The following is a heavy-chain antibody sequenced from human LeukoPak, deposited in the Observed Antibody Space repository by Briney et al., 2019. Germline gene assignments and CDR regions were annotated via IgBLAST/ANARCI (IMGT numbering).Heavy chain of an antibody. Sequence: SETLSLTCTVSGGSFSGYYWSWIRQSPGKGLEWIGEINHSGNTNYNPSLKSRVTISVDTSKNQFSLKLSSVTAADTAVYYCATSLTTVTHYYYYMDVWGKGTTVTISS. CDR1: GGSFSGYY. J-gene: IGHJ6*03. V-gene: IGHV4-34*01. CDR2: INHSGNT. CDR3: ATSLTTVTHYYYYMDV. D-gene: IGHD4-11*01.